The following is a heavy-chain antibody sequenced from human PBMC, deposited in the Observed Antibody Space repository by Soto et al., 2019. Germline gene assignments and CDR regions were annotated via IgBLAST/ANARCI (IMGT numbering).Heavy chain of an antibody. CDR3: ARAPRAVNGMYYYYGMDV. CDR1: GFTFSDHY. Sequence: GGTLRLCCAASGFTFSDHYMDWVRQAPGKGLEWVGRTRNKANSYTTEYAASVKGRFTISRDDSKNSLYLQMNSLKTEDTAVYYCARAPRAVNGMYYYYGMDVWGQGTTVTVSS. V-gene: IGHV3-72*01. J-gene: IGHJ6*02. CDR2: TRNKANSYTT. D-gene: IGHD3-22*01.